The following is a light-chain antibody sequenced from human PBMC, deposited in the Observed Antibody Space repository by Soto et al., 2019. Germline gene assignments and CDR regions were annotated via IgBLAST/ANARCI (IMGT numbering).Light chain of an antibody. J-gene: IGLJ2*01. Sequence: QSALTQAPSASGTPGQRVTISCSGSSSNIGNNIVDWYQHLPGTAPRLLIYSTNQRPSGVPDRFSASKSGTSASLAISGLQSEDEADYYCQSYENRLSGAYLVLGGGTKVTVL. CDR1: SSNIGNNI. CDR3: QSYENRLSGAYLV. V-gene: IGLV1-44*01. CDR2: STN.